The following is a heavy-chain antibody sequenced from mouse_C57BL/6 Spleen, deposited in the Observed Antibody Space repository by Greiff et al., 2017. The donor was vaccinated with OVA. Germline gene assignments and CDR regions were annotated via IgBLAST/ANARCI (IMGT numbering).Heavy chain of an antibody. CDR2: ISSGGSYT. CDR3: ARHGDYGNYVAY. D-gene: IGHD2-1*01. Sequence: EVKVVESGGDLVKPGGSLKLSCAASGFTFSSYGMSWVRQTPDKRLEWVATISSGGSYTYYPDSVKGRFTISRDNAKNTLYLQMSSLKSEDTAMYYCARHGDYGNYVAYWGQGTLVTVSA. CDR1: GFTFSSYG. V-gene: IGHV5-6*01. J-gene: IGHJ3*01.